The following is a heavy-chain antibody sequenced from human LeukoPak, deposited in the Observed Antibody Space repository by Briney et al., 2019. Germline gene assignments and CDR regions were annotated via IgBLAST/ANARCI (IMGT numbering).Heavy chain of an antibody. CDR2: ISGSGGST. CDR3: AKEIYGDPTGGRFQH. J-gene: IGHJ1*01. D-gene: IGHD4-17*01. Sequence: GGTLRLSCAASGFTFSSYGMSWVRQTPGKGLEWVSAISGSGGSTYYADSVKGRFTVSRDNSKNTLYLQMNSLRAEDTAVFYCAKEIYGDPTGGRFQHWGQGTLVTVSS. CDR1: GFTFSSYG. V-gene: IGHV3-23*01.